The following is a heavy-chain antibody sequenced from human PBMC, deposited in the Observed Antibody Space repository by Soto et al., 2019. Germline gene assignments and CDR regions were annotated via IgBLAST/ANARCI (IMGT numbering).Heavy chain of an antibody. V-gene: IGHV4-30-2*01. J-gene: IGHJ4*02. CDR2: IYRTGNT. CDR1: GDSMTSGDHS. D-gene: IGHD2-2*01. CDR3: ARGDYQYSIDY. Sequence: TLSLTCTVSGDSMTSGDHSWRWIRQPPGKGLEWLGYIYRTGNTHYSPSLKSRVSISQDRSKNQFSLELTSVTAADTAVYYCARGDYQYSIDYWGQGTLVTGSS.